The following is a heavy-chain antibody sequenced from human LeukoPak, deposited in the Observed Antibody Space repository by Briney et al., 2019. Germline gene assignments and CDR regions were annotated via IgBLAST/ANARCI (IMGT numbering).Heavy chain of an antibody. V-gene: IGHV3-7*01. D-gene: IGHD3-10*01. Sequence: GGSLRLSCAASGFTFSSYWMTWVRQAPGKGLEWVANIKQDGSERYYVDSVKGRFTISRDNAKNSLYLQMNSLRAEDTAVYYCAKVAKYYYGPETYYFFEQWGQGTPVTASS. CDR2: IKQDGSER. CDR1: GFTFSSYW. J-gene: IGHJ4*02. CDR3: AKVAKYYYGPETYYFFEQ.